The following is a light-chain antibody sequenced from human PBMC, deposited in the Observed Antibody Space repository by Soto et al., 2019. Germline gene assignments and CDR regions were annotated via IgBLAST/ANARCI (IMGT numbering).Light chain of an antibody. Sequence: QSALTQPASVSGSLGQSITISCTGTGSDIAGYNYISWYQQLPGKAPKLMIYEVTIRPSGISNRFSGSKSGNKASLTISGLQAEDEADYYCTSFTSTSSLYVYGTGTKVTVL. CDR2: EVT. J-gene: IGLJ1*01. CDR1: GSDIAGYNY. CDR3: TSFTSTSSLYV. V-gene: IGLV2-14*01.